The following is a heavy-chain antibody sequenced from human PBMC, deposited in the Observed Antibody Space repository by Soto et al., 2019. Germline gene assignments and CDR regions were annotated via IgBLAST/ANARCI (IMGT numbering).Heavy chain of an antibody. Sequence: QVQLQESGPGLVKPSETLSLTCTVSGGSVSSGSYYWSWIRQPPGKGLEWIGYISYSGSTNYNPSLTSRVTISVNTSKNQFSLKVRSVTAADTAVYYCARWPNWFDPWGQGTLVTVSS. J-gene: IGHJ5*02. V-gene: IGHV4-61*01. CDR1: GGSVSSGSYY. CDR3: ARWPNWFDP. CDR2: ISYSGST.